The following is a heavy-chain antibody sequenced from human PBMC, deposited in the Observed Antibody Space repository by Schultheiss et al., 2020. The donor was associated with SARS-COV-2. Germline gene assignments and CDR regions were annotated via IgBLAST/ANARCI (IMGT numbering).Heavy chain of an antibody. V-gene: IGHV3-30*03. CDR3: ARDRPAAGIDY. CDR2: ISYDGSNK. CDR1: GFTFSSYG. D-gene: IGHD6-13*01. Sequence: GGSLRLSCAASGFTFSSYGMHWVRQAPGKGLEWVAVISYDGSNKYYADSVKGRFTISRDNSKNTLYLQMNSLRAEDTAVYYCARDRPAAGIDYWGQGTLVTVSS. J-gene: IGHJ4*02.